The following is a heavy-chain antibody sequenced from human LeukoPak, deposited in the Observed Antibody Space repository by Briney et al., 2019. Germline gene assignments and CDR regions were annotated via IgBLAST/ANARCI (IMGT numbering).Heavy chain of an antibody. J-gene: IGHJ5*02. CDR2: ISSSSSYI. Sequence: GGSLRLSCAASGFTFSSYSINWVRQAPGKGLEWVSSISSSSSYIYYADSVKGRFTISRDNAKNSLYLQMNSLRAEDAAVYYCAREGVGAYNWFDPWGQGTLVTVSS. CDR1: GFTFSSYS. V-gene: IGHV3-21*01. CDR3: AREGVGAYNWFDP. D-gene: IGHD1-26*01.